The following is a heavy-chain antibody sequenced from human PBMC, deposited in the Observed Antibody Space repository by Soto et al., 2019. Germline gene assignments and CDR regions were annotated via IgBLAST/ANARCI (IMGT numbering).Heavy chain of an antibody. V-gene: IGHV1-69*02. D-gene: IGHD3-10*01. CDR1: GGTFSSYT. J-gene: IGHJ4*02. Sequence: PVKVSCKASGGTFSSYTISWGRQAPGQGLEWMGRIIPILGIANYAQKFQGRVTITADKSTSTAYMELSSLRSEGTAVYYCAREEYYYGSGAFFDCWGRGTLVTVSS. CDR3: AREEYYYGSGAFFDC. CDR2: IIPILGIA.